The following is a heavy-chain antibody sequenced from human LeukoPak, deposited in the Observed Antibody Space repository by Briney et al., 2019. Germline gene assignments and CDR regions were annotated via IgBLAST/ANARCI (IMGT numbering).Heavy chain of an antibody. CDR3: AKDLSPSGGF. Sequence: HPGGSLRLSCAASGFTFSSYAMSWVRQAPGKGLEWVSSIGGSGADTYSVDSVKGRFTISRDNSKNTLYLQMNSLRAEDTAVYYCAKDLSPSGGFWGQGTLVTVSS. CDR1: GFTFSSYA. V-gene: IGHV3-23*01. D-gene: IGHD5-12*01. CDR2: IGGSGADT. J-gene: IGHJ4*02.